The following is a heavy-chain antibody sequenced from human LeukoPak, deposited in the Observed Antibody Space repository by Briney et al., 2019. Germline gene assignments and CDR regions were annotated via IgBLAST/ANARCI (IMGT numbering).Heavy chain of an antibody. V-gene: IGHV4-34*01. D-gene: IGHD2-15*01. Sequence: PSETLSLTCAVYGGSFSSYYWSWIRQPPGKGLEWIGEINHSGSTNYNPSLKSRVTISVVTSKNQFSLKLSSVTAADTAVYYCHLVVVVAANPFDYWGQGTLVTVSS. CDR3: HLVVVVAANPFDY. J-gene: IGHJ4*02. CDR2: INHSGST. CDR1: GGSFSSYY.